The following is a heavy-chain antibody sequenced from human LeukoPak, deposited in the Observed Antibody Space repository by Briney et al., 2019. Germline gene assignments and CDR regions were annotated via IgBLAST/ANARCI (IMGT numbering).Heavy chain of an antibody. CDR3: ASPLGGFDN. D-gene: IGHD3-16*01. CDR1: GGSISGSGYY. CDR2: IYYTGST. V-gene: IGHV4-39*01. J-gene: IGHJ4*02. Sequence: SETLSLTCSVSGGSISGSGYYWAWIRQPPGKGLEWIGSIYYTGSTHYNSSLKSRVTMSVDTSKNQFSLQLSSVTAADTAVYYCASPLGGFDNWCQGTLVSVSS.